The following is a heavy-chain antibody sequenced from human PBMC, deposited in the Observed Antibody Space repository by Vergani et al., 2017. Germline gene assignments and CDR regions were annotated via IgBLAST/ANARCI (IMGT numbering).Heavy chain of an antibody. J-gene: IGHJ4*02. CDR1: GYTFSNYY. Sequence: QVQVVQSGAEVKKSGASVKVSCKTSGYTFSNYYMLWVRQAPGQGLEWMGIINPSGGHTNYAQKFQGRVTMTRDTSTSTFYMELSSLRSEDTAIYYCARGDYGILTGYRYWGQGTLVTVSA. CDR3: ARGDYGILTGYRY. CDR2: INPSGGHT. V-gene: IGHV1-46*03. D-gene: IGHD3-9*01.